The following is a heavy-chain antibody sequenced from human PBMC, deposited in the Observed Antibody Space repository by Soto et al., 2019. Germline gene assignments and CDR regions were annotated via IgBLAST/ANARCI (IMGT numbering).Heavy chain of an antibody. CDR1: GGSIISYS. CDR3: ARAPYCSVSKRNYYYYDGMDV. J-gene: IGHJ6*02. Sequence: SETLSVTYTVSGGSIISYSWSWIWEPPGTGLEWIGYISYSGSTNYNPSLKSRVTTSVDTSKNQFSLKLSSVTAADTAVYYCARAPYCSVSKRNYYYYDGMDVWGQWTTVT. D-gene: IGHD3-10*01. V-gene: IGHV4-59*01. CDR2: ISYSGST.